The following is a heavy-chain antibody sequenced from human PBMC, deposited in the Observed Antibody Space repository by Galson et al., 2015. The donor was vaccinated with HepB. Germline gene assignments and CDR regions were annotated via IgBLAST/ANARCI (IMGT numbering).Heavy chain of an antibody. J-gene: IGHJ4*02. V-gene: IGHV3-23*01. CDR2: ISGSGGST. CDR1: GLSFNSYAYA. Sequence: SLRLSCAASGLSFNSYAYAMNWVRQTPGKGLEWVSSISGSGGSTYYADSVKGRFTISRDDSKNTLYLQMNSLRAEDTALYYCAKVPDYWGQGTLVTVSS. CDR3: AKVPDY.